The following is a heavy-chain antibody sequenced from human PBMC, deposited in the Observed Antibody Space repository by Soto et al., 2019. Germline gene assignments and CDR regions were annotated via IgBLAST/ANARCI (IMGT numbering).Heavy chain of an antibody. Sequence: SVKVSCKASGDVFRSYGINWVRQAPGQGLEWMGGIIPISGTTNYAQKFQGRVAITADESTDTAYMELSRLRSEDTAVYFCARVRCFNGLCHTADYGMDVWGQGTTVTVSS. CDR1: GDVFRSYG. V-gene: IGHV1-69*13. CDR3: ARVRCFNGLCHTADYGMDV. D-gene: IGHD2-8*01. CDR2: IIPISGTT. J-gene: IGHJ6*02.